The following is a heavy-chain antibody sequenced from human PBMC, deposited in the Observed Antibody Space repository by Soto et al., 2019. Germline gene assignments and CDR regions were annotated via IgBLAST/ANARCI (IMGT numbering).Heavy chain of an antibody. CDR1: GFTFEDYA. CDR2: INADGSDR. J-gene: IGHJ4*02. D-gene: IGHD1-26*01. Sequence: GGSLRLSCSTSGFTFEDYAVHWVRQSSRKGLEWVSFINADGSDRYYADSVKGRFTISRDNTKGSFYLQMDRLRLEDTAIYYSAKAKFYFDSSPFDSWGQGTLVTVSS. CDR3: AKAKFYFDSSPFDS. V-gene: IGHV3-43D*04.